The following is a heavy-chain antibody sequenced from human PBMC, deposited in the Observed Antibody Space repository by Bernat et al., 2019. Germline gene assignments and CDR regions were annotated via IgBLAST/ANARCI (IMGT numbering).Heavy chain of an antibody. CDR3: ARGLRTTVTTSYYYYYGMDV. D-gene: IGHD4-17*01. J-gene: IGHJ6*02. CDR2: ISSSGSTI. V-gene: IGHV3-48*03. Sequence: EVQLVESGGGLVQPGGSLRLSCAASGFTFSSYEMNWVRQAPGKGLEWVSYISSSGSTIYYADSVKGRFTISRDNAKNSLYLQMNSLRAEDTAVYYCARGLRTTVTTSYYYYYGMDVWGLGTTVTVSS. CDR1: GFTFSSYE.